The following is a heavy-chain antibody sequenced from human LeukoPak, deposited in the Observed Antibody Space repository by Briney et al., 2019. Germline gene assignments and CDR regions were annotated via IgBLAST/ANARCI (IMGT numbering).Heavy chain of an antibody. Sequence: SETLSLTCAIYDESFSGYLSDSYWSWVRRPPGKGLEWIGEIDRHGNTNYSPSLKSRVTISIQTSKSQFSLNLNSVTDADTAVYYCARRGGGNYPYYFDYWGPGTLVTVSS. CDR1: DESFSGYLSDSY. V-gene: IGHV4-34*01. CDR3: ARRGGGNYPYYFDY. D-gene: IGHD3-16*01. J-gene: IGHJ4*02. CDR2: IDRHGNT.